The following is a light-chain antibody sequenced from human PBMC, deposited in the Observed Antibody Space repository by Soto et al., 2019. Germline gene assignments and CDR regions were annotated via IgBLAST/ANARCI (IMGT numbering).Light chain of an antibody. J-gene: IGLJ2*01. CDR3: SSYRSGTTPVV. Sequence: QSALTQPASVSGSPGQSITISCTGNRSDIGDYNYVSWYQQYPGKAPTLMIYDVTNRPSGVSDRFSGSKSGNTASLTISGLQAEDEADYYCSSYRSGTTPVVFGGGTKLTVL. V-gene: IGLV2-14*01. CDR2: DVT. CDR1: RSDIGDYNY.